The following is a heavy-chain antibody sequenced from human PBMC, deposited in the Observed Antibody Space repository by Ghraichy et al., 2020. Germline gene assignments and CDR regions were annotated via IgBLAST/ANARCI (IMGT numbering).Heavy chain of an antibody. CDR3: ARIVGDYDYVWGSYRRSTDYGMDV. V-gene: IGHV2-70*01. CDR1: GFSLSTSGMC. D-gene: IGHD3-16*02. Sequence: SGPTLVKPTQTLTLTCTFSGFSLSTSGMCVSWIRQPPGKALEWLALIDWDDDKYYSTSLKTRLTISKDTSKNQVVLTMTNMDPVDTATYYCARIVGDYDYVWGSYRRSTDYGMDVWGQGTTVTVSS. CDR2: IDWDDDK. J-gene: IGHJ6*02.